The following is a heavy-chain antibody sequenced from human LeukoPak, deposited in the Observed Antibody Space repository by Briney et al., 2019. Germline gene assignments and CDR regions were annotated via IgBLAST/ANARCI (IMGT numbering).Heavy chain of an antibody. V-gene: IGHV4-34*01. CDR3: ARGYYGSGSHCCHMDV. J-gene: IGHJ6*03. CDR1: VGSFSGYY. Sequence: SETLSLTCAVYVGSFSGYYWSWIRQPPGKGLEWIWEINHSGSTNYNSSIKSRVTISVDTSKNQFSLKLSSVTAADTAVYYCARGYYGSGSHCCHMDVWGKGTTITVS. CDR2: INHSGST. D-gene: IGHD3-10*01.